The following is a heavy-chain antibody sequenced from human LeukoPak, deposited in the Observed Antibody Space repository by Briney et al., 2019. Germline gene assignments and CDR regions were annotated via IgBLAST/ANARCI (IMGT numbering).Heavy chain of an antibody. CDR3: ARDRARSESYPDV. D-gene: IGHD3-10*01. CDR2: INSNSGGT. J-gene: IGHJ6*04. Sequence: ASVKVSCKASGYTFSDYYMHWVRQAPGQGLEWMGWINSNSGGTYYAQKFQGSVTMTRGTSISTVYMELRRLRSDDTAVYYCARDRARSESYPDVWGKGTTVTVSS. CDR1: GYTFSDYY. V-gene: IGHV1-2*02.